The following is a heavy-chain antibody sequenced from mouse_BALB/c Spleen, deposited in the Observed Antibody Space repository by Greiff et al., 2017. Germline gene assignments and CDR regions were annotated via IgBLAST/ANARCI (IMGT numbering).Heavy chain of an antibody. V-gene: IGHV7-3*02. CDR1: GFTFTDYY. D-gene: IGHD1-1*01. CDR3: ARENYGRPFDY. J-gene: IGHJ2*01. CDR2: IRHKANGYTS. Sequence: DVQLVESGGGLVQPGGSLRLSCATSGFTFTDYYMSWVRQPPGKALEWMGFIRHKANGYTSEYSASVKGPFTVSRDNTQSILYLQMHTLGAEDGANCYRARENYGRPFDYWGQGTTLTVSS.